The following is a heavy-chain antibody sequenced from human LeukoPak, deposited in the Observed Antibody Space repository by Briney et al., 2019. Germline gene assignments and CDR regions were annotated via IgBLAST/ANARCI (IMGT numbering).Heavy chain of an antibody. CDR1: GITLSNYA. Sequence: GGSLRLSCAVSGITLSNYAMSWVRQAPGKGLDWVAGISGSGGGTNYADSVKGRFTISRDNPKNTLYLQMNNLRADDTAVCFCAKRGVVIRVILVGFHKEAYYFDSWGQGALVTVSS. D-gene: IGHD3-22*01. CDR3: AKRGVVIRVILVGFHKEAYYFDS. V-gene: IGHV3-23*01. CDR2: ISGSGGGT. J-gene: IGHJ4*02.